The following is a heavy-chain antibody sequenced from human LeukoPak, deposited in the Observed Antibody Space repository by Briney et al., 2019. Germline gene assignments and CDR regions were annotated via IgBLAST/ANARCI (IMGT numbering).Heavy chain of an antibody. CDR2: MNPNSGNT. Sequence: ASVKVSCKASGYTFTSYDINWVRQATGQGLEWMGWMNPNSGNTGYAQKFQGGVTMTRNTSISTAYMELSSLRSEDTAVYYCARGCGDGYNSVLCAFDYWGQGTLVTVSS. V-gene: IGHV1-8*01. D-gene: IGHD5-24*01. J-gene: IGHJ4*02. CDR1: GYTFTSYD. CDR3: ARGCGDGYNSVLCAFDY.